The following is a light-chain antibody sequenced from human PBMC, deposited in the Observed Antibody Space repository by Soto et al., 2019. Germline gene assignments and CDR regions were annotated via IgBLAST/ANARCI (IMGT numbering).Light chain of an antibody. V-gene: IGLV2-14*01. CDR3: SSYRSSSAPYV. J-gene: IGLJ1*01. CDR2: DVT. Sequence: QSVLTQPASVSGSPGQSITISCTGTSSDVGGYNYVSWYQQHPGKAPKLMIYDVTNRPSGVSNRFSGSKSYNTASLTISGLQAEDEADYYCSSYRSSSAPYVFGTGTKLTVL. CDR1: SSDVGGYNY.